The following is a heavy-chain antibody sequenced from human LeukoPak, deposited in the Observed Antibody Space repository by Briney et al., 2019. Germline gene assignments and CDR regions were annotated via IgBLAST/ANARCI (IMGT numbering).Heavy chain of an antibody. D-gene: IGHD2-2*01. J-gene: IGHJ5*02. CDR2: ISGSGGST. Sequence: GGSLRLSCAASGFTFSSYAMSWVRQAPGKGLDWVSAISGSGGSTYYADSVKGRLTISRDNSKSTLYLQMTSLRAEDTAVYYCAKRDIVVVPAAIVGWFDPWGQGTLVTVSS. CDR3: AKRDIVVVPAAIVGWFDP. V-gene: IGHV3-23*01. CDR1: GFTFSSYA.